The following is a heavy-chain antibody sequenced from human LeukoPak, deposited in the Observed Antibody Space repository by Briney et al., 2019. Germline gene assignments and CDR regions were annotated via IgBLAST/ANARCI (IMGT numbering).Heavy chain of an antibody. CDR2: ISGGAVNT. J-gene: IGHJ4*02. D-gene: IGHD5-18*01. CDR1: GFIFSGYA. Sequence: GGSLRLSCAASGFIFSGYAMNWVRQAPGKGLEWVSTISGGAVNTYYADSVKGRFTISRDNAKNSLYLQMNSLRAEDTAVYYCARDSHTAMVGSHDYWGQGTLVTVSS. V-gene: IGHV3-23*01. CDR3: ARDSHTAMVGSHDY.